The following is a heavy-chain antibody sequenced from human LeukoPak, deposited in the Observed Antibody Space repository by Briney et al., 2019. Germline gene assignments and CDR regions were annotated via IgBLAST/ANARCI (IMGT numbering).Heavy chain of an antibody. V-gene: IGHV4-38-2*01. CDR1: GYSISSGYY. J-gene: IGHJ4*02. CDR3: ARVGTYYDFWSGIREYYFDY. Sequence: PSETLSLTCAVSGYSISSGYYWGWIRQPPGKGLEWIGSIYHSGSTYYNPSLKSRVTISVDTSKNQFSLKLSSVTAADTAVYYCARVGTYYDFWSGIREYYFDYWGQGTLVTVSS. D-gene: IGHD3-3*01. CDR2: IYHSGST.